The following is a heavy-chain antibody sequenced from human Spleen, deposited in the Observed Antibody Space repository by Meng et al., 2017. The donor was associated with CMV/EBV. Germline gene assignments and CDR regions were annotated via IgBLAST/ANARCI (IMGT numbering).Heavy chain of an antibody. Sequence: QVKLVQSGAEVKKPGASVKVSCKASGYTFTSYDINWVRQATGQGLEWMGWMNPNSGNTGYAQKFQGRVTMTRNTSISTSYMELSSLRSEDMAVYYCARGRGTGTTYYFDYWGQGTLVTVSS. CDR3: ARGRGTGTTYYFDY. D-gene: IGHD1-7*01. J-gene: IGHJ4*02. V-gene: IGHV1-8*01. CDR2: MNPNSGNT. CDR1: GYTFTSYD.